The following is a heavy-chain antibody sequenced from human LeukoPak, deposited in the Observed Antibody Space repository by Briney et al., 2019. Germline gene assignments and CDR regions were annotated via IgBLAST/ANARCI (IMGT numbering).Heavy chain of an antibody. CDR2: NYVGGNT. J-gene: IGHJ4*02. D-gene: IGHD3-22*01. CDR1: GGSTSSYY. V-gene: IGHV4-4*07. Sequence: SETLSLTCSVSGGSTSSYYWNWIRQPAGKGLEWIGRNYVGGNTNYNPSFKSRVTMSVDMSKNQFSLKLSSVTAADTAVYYCASGNYYDSSGYLTLDYWGQGTLVTVSS. CDR3: ASGNYYDSSGYLTLDY.